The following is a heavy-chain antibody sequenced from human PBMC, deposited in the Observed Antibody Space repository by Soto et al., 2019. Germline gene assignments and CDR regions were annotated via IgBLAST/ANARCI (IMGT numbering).Heavy chain of an antibody. J-gene: IGHJ6*02. CDR3: ARGPNGLAPTLGYYYGMDV. V-gene: IGHV3-11*05. Sequence: QVQLVESGGGLVKPGGSLRLSCAASGFTFSDYYMSWIRQAPGKGLEWVSYISSSRSYTNYADSVKGRFTISRDNAKNSLYLQMTRLRAEDTAVYYCARGPNGLAPTLGYYYGMDVWGQGTTVTVSS. CDR1: GFTFSDYY. CDR2: ISSSRSYT. D-gene: IGHD3-9*01.